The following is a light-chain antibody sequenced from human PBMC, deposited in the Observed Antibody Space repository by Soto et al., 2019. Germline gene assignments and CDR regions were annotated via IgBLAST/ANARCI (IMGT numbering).Light chain of an antibody. CDR3: LQYNNWPLFT. V-gene: IGKV3-15*01. Sequence: EMVMTQSPVTLSVSPGERATLSCRASQSVSSKLAWYQQSPGQAPRLLIYGASTRATGIPARFSGSGSGTEFTLTIISLQSEDVAVYYCLQYNNWPLFTFGPGTKVDIK. CDR1: QSVSSK. J-gene: IGKJ3*01. CDR2: GAS.